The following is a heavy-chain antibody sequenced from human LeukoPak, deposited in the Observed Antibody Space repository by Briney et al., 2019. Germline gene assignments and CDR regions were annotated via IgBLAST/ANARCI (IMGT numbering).Heavy chain of an antibody. J-gene: IGHJ4*02. Sequence: GGSLRLSCAASGLTFSSYWMSWVRQAPGKGLEWVASIRQDGSEKYYVDSVKGRFTISRDNPKNLLYLQMNSLRAEDTAVYYCARRTGSYFDSTGYPDFWGQGTLVTVSS. D-gene: IGHD3-22*01. V-gene: IGHV3-7*01. CDR2: IRQDGSEK. CDR1: GLTFSSYW. CDR3: ARRTGSYFDSTGYPDF.